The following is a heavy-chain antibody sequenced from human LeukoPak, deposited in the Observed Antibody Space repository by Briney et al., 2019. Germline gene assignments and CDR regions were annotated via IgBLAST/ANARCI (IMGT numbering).Heavy chain of an antibody. CDR3: ARDPSGLGYYYFYMDV. Sequence: ASVKVSCKASGYIFSDCSIHWVRQAPGQGLEWMGWINANSGGTDFAQKFQGRVTMTRDTSISTAYMELTSLRSDDTAVYYCARDPSGLGYYYFYMDVWGKGTTVTVSS. CDR2: INANSGGT. V-gene: IGHV1-2*02. J-gene: IGHJ6*03. CDR1: GYIFSDCS. D-gene: IGHD6-6*01.